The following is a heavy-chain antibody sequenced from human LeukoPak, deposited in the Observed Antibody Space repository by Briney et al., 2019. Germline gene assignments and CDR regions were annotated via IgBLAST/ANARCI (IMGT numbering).Heavy chain of an antibody. J-gene: IGHJ4*02. V-gene: IGHV1-18*01. D-gene: IGHD5-12*01. CDR1: GYTFTSYG. CDR2: ISAYNGNT. Sequence: ASVKVSWKASGYTFTSYGISWVRQAPVQALEWIGWISAYNGNTNYAQKLQGRLTMTTDTSTSTAYMELRSLRSDDTAVYYCARIGSGYDNYFDYWGQGTLVTVSS. CDR3: ARIGSGYDNYFDY.